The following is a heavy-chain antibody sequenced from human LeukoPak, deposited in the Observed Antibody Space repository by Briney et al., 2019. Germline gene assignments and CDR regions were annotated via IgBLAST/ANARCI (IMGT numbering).Heavy chain of an antibody. CDR3: AREGGYGSGSY. CDR1: GYSISSGYY. Sequence: SETLSLTCTVSGYSISSGYYWGWIRQPPGKGLEWIGSIYHSGSTYYNPSLKSRVTISVDTSKNQFSLKLSSVTAADTAVYYCAREGGYGSGSYWGQGTLVTVSS. CDR2: IYHSGST. V-gene: IGHV4-38-2*02. J-gene: IGHJ1*01. D-gene: IGHD3-10*01.